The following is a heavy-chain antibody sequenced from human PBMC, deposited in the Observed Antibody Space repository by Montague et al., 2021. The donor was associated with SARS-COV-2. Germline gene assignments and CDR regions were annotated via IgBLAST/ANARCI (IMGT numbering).Heavy chain of an antibody. V-gene: IGHV4-34*01. Sequence: SETLSLTCAVSRGSFSNYYWTWIRQSPGKGLEWIGEINQGGAPNYTPSLKSRVTISLDTSKKQISLKLNSVTVADTAVIFCARGRPVQGSFRHFDSIPSGALDIWAQGSLVIVSS. CDR3: ARGRPVQGSFRHFDSIPSGALDI. CDR2: INQGGAP. CDR1: RGSFSNYY. J-gene: IGHJ3*02. D-gene: IGHD3-9*01.